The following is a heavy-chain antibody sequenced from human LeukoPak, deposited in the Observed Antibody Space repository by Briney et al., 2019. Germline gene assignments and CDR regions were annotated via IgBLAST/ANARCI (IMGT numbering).Heavy chain of an antibody. Sequence: GASVKVSCKASGYTFTSYGISWVRQAPGQGLEWMGWISAYNGNTNYAQKLQGRVTMTTDTSTSTAYMELRSLRSDDTAVYYCARDELLWFGELYYYYYGMDVWGQGTTVTVSS. CDR2: ISAYNGNT. J-gene: IGHJ6*02. CDR3: ARDELLWFGELYYYYYGMDV. V-gene: IGHV1-18*01. D-gene: IGHD3-10*01. CDR1: GYTFTSYG.